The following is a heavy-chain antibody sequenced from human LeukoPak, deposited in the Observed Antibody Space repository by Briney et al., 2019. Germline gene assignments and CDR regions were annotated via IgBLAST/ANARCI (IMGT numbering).Heavy chain of an antibody. Sequence: TPGGSLRLSCAASGFSFSDNYTSWIRQAPGKGLEWVSYISNSGSYTNYPDSVKGRFTISRDNAKNSLYLQMNSLRDEDTAVYYCARARGAGPGGHFDYWGQGTLVTVSS. CDR3: ARARGAGPGGHFDY. J-gene: IGHJ4*02. V-gene: IGHV3-11*05. CDR2: ISNSGSYT. D-gene: IGHD6-19*01. CDR1: GFSFSDNY.